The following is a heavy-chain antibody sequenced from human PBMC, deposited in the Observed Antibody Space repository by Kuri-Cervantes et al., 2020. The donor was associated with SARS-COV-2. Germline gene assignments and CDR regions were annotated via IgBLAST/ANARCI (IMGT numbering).Heavy chain of an antibody. Sequence: ASVKVSCKASGYTLTDYYMHWVRQAPGQGPEWMGWISPDGGTNSAQKFQGRVTMTRDTSTSTVHMELSRLRFDDTAVFYCARNRRTGGYSFGFDLWGQGTLVTVSS. CDR3: ARNRRTGGYSFGFDL. CDR2: ISPDGGT. D-gene: IGHD5-18*01. CDR1: GYTLTDYY. V-gene: IGHV1-2*02. J-gene: IGHJ4*02.